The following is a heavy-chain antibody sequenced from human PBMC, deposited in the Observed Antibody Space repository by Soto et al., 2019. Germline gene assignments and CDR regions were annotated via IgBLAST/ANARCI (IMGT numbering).Heavy chain of an antibody. CDR1: GGTFSSYA. Sequence: QVQLVQSGAEVKKPGSSVKVSCKASGGTFSSYAISWVRQAPGQGLEWMGGIIPIFGTANYAQKFQGRVTITADESTSTADMEMRSLGSEATAVYYCARTVRYCSGGSCYWFDPWGQGTLVTVSS. CDR2: IIPIFGTA. V-gene: IGHV1-69*01. D-gene: IGHD2-15*01. J-gene: IGHJ5*02. CDR3: ARTVRYCSGGSCYWFDP.